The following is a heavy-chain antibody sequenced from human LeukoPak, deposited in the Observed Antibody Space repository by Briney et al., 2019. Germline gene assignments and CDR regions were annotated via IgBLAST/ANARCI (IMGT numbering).Heavy chain of an antibody. V-gene: IGHV3-30*02. CDR1: GFTFSSYA. D-gene: IGHD6-13*01. CDR3: AKGQTRQQLVSYYFDY. Sequence: GGSLRLSCAASGFTFSSYAMSWVRQAPGKGLEWVAFIRYDGSNKYYADSVKGRFTISRDNSKNTLYLQMNSLRAEDTAVYYCAKGQTRQQLVSYYFDYWGQGTLVTVSS. CDR2: IRYDGSNK. J-gene: IGHJ4*02.